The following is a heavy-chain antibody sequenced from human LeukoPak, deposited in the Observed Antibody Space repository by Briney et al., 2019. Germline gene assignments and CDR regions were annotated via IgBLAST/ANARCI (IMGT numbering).Heavy chain of an antibody. CDR2: INPNSGGT. V-gene: IGHV1-2*02. Sequence: ASVKVSCKASGYTFTGYYMHLVRQAPGQGLEWMGWINPNSGGTNYAQKFQGRVTMTRDTSISTAYMELSRLRSDDTAVYYCASEHCSSTSCFPAYWGQGTLVTVSS. CDR1: GYTFTGYY. D-gene: IGHD2-2*01. J-gene: IGHJ4*02. CDR3: ASEHCSSTSCFPAY.